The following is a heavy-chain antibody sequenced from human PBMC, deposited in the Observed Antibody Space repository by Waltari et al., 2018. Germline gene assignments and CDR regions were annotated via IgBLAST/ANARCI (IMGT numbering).Heavy chain of an antibody. CDR1: GYTFTGYY. Sequence: QVQLVQSGAEVKKPGASVKVSCKASGYTFTGYYMHWVRQAPGQGLEWMGWINPNSGGTNYAQKFQGRVTMTRDTSISTAYMELSMLRSDDTAVYYCARSLVIAIPSLFDYWRQGTLVTVSS. D-gene: IGHD2-21*01. CDR3: ARSLVIAIPSLFDY. V-gene: IGHV1-2*02. CDR2: INPNSGGT. J-gene: IGHJ4*02.